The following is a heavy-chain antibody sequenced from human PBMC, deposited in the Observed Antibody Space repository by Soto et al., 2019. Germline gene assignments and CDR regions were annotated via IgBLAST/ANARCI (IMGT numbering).Heavy chain of an antibody. CDR2: ISYDGTDE. Sequence: QVQLLESGGGVVQPGRSLRLSCAASGFSFSSYGMHWVRQAPGKGLEWVAMISYDGTDEYYADSVKGRFNISRDNSMNALNLQVNSMGAEYTAVYYCAKQVSDWKDHFDYWGQGTLVTVSS. CDR1: GFSFSSYG. D-gene: IGHD1-1*01. J-gene: IGHJ4*02. V-gene: IGHV3-30*18. CDR3: AKQVSDWKDHFDY.